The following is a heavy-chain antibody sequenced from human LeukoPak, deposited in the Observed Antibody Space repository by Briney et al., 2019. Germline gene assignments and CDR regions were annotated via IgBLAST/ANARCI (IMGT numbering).Heavy chain of an antibody. CDR3: AKDLGNYGDYVGWFDP. Sequence: GGSLRLSCAASGFTFNNYAMSWVRQAPGKGLEWVSAIGGSGSHKYYADSLKGRFTISRDNSKNTLFLQMNSLRAEDTAVYYCAKDLGNYGDYVGWFDPWGQGTLVTVSS. D-gene: IGHD4-23*01. CDR2: IGGSGSHK. V-gene: IGHV3-23*01. J-gene: IGHJ5*02. CDR1: GFTFNNYA.